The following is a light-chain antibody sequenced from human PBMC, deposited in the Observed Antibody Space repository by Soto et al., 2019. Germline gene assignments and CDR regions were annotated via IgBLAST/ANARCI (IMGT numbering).Light chain of an antibody. CDR1: HSINGN. CDR2: GAS. Sequence: DIDMTQSPATLSGSPLGVAILGFMASHSINGNLAWYQQKPGQPPRLLIFGASTRATGIPGRFSGSGSGTEFTLAISSLQSEDSAVYYCQQYNSWPPITFGQGTRLEIK. CDR3: QQYNSWPPIT. V-gene: IGKV3D-15*01. J-gene: IGKJ5*01.